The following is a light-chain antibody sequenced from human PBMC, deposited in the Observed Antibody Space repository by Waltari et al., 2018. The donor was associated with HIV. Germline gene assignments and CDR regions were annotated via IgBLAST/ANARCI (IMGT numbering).Light chain of an antibody. CDR3: QKYSNAPFS. CDR1: QGSSIY. CDR2: AAT. J-gene: IGKJ3*01. V-gene: IGKV1-27*01. Sequence: DIQMTPSPSSLSASVGDRATISFRTSQGSSIYLAWYQQKPGKPPKLLVYAATTLQLGVASRFNGSGTGTDFTLTISSMRPEDFATYYCQKYSNAPFSFGPGTTVDIK.